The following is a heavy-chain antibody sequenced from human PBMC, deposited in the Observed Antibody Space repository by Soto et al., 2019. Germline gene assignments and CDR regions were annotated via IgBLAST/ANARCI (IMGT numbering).Heavy chain of an antibody. Sequence: SETLSLTCTVSGGSISSSSYYWGWIRQPPGKGLEWIGSIYYSGSTYYNPSLKRRVTISVDKSKNQFSLKLSSVTAADTAVYYCARGPPVGDVYSSSWGIDYWGQGTLVTVSS. CDR3: ARGPPVGDVYSSSWGIDY. V-gene: IGHV4-39*07. J-gene: IGHJ4*02. CDR1: GGSISSSSYY. CDR2: IYYSGST. D-gene: IGHD6-13*01.